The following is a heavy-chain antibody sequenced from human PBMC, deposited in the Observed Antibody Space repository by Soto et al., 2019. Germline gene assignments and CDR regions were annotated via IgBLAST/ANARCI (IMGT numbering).Heavy chain of an antibody. CDR3: ERELQKEL. J-gene: IGHJ4*02. CDR2: IWSAGLT. V-gene: IGHV3-53*01. D-gene: IGHD1-7*01. Sequence: PVVSLILSCSASVFTVISKYINLFLQAPVNWLEWVSIIWSAGLTYYADSVIGRFTISRDISKNILFLQMNNLRAEYSDIYYCERELQKELWGKGTMVSVSS. CDR1: VFTVISKY.